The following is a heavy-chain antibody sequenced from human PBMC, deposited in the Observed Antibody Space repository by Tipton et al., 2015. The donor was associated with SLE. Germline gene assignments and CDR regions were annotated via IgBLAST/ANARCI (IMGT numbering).Heavy chain of an antibody. CDR2: ISGGGGST. CDR3: AKFEKTTDFYLDS. D-gene: IGHD1/OR15-1a*01. V-gene: IGHV3-23*01. Sequence: SLRLSCATSGFTFSSHALSWVRRAPGKGLEWVSAISGGGGSTYYADFVKGRFSISIDKSKKTLFLQMNSLRVDDTATYYCAKFEKTTDFYLDSWGQGTLVSVSS. CDR1: GFTFSSHA. J-gene: IGHJ4*02.